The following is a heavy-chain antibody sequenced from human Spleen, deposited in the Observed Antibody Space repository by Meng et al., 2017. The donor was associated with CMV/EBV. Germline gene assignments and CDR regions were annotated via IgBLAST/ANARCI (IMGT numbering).Heavy chain of an antibody. CDR2: IYRGDNT. Sequence: GGCAVPPVGGLRLFCAGAGFNMRYKYMSWVRKAPGKGLEWVCIIYRGDNTYYIDSVKDRFTVSRDNSKNTMYLQMNRLRVEDTAVYYCTGDSVSNPNLDYWGQGTLVTVSS. D-gene: IGHD3-10*01. J-gene: IGHJ4*02. CDR1: GFNMRYKY. V-gene: IGHV3-66*01. CDR3: TGDSVSNPNLDY.